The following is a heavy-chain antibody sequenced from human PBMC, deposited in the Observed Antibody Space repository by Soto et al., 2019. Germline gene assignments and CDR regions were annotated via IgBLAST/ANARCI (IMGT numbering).Heavy chain of an antibody. J-gene: IGHJ6*02. D-gene: IGHD3-10*01. V-gene: IGHV4-34*01. CDR1: GGSFRGYY. Sequence: SETLSLTCAVYGGSFRGYYWSWIRQPPGKGLEWIGEINHSGSTNYNPSLKSRVTISVDTSKNQFSLKLSSVTAADTAVYYCERVLGDYYGSGSYYRRGGKYYYYYGMDVWGQGTTVTVSS. CDR2: INHSGST. CDR3: ERVLGDYYGSGSYYRRGGKYYYYYGMDV.